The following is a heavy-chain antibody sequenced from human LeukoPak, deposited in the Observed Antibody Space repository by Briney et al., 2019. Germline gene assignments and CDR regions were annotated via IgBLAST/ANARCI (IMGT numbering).Heavy chain of an antibody. CDR3: ARRHGDYDSWFDP. J-gene: IGHJ5*02. Sequence: HGESLKISCKGSGSLFTSYWIGWVRQMPGKGLEWMGIIYPGDSDTRYSPSFQGQVTISADKSISTAYLQWSSLKASDTAMYYCARRHGDYDSWFDPWGQGTLVTVSA. V-gene: IGHV5-51*01. D-gene: IGHD4-17*01. CDR2: IYPGDSDT. CDR1: GSLFTSYW.